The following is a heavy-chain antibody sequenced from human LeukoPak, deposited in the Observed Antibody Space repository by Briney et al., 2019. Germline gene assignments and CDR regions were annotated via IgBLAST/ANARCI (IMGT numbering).Heavy chain of an antibody. Sequence: PGGSLRLSCAASGFTFSSYSMNWVRQAPGKGLEWVSYISSSSSTIYYADSVKGRFTISRDNAKNSLYLQMNSLRAEDTAVYYCARDRRSSSWYWFDPWGQGTLVTVSS. CDR3: ARDRRSSSWYWFDP. V-gene: IGHV3-48*01. CDR2: ISSSSSTI. CDR1: GFTFSSYS. J-gene: IGHJ5*02. D-gene: IGHD6-13*01.